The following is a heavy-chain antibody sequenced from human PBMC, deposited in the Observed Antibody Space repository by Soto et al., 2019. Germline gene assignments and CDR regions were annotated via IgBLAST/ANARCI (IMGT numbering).Heavy chain of an antibody. CDR2: MNPNSGNT. D-gene: IGHD2-21*02. V-gene: IGHV1-8*01. CDR1: GYSFTSHD. CDR3: GRAADCGSDCYYYNPVAV. J-gene: IGHJ6*02. Sequence: GASVKVSCKASGYSFTSHDINWVRQATGQGLEWMGRMNPNSGNTTHAQKFQDRVSMTRNTSINTAYLELSSLRSEDTAVYYCGRAADCGSDCYYYNPVAVWGQGTTVTVSS.